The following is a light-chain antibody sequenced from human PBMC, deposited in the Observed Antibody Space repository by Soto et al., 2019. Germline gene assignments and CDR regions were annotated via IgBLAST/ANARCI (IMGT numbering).Light chain of an antibody. J-gene: IGKJ2*01. V-gene: IGKV3-20*01. CDR3: QQYDISPYT. Sequence: ESVLTQSPGTLSLSPGDRATLSCRASQSVRGNSLAWYQHKPGRPPRLLIYGASNRPGGIPDKFSGSGSGTDFTLFISSLEPEDFAVYYCQQYDISPYTFGQGTKLEIK. CDR2: GAS. CDR1: QSVRGNS.